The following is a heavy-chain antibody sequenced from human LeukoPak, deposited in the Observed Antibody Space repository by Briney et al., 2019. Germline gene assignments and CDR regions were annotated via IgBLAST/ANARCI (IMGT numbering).Heavy chain of an antibody. CDR2: IYPGDSDT. CDR1: GYSFTSYW. J-gene: IGHJ3*02. Sequence: GESLKISCKGSGYSFTSYWIGWVRQMPGKGLEWMGIIYPGDSDTRYSPSFQGQVTISADKSISTAYLQWSSLKASDTAMYYCARHHSIVGATFDAFDIWGQGTMVTVSS. D-gene: IGHD1-26*01. V-gene: IGHV5-51*01. CDR3: ARHHSIVGATFDAFDI.